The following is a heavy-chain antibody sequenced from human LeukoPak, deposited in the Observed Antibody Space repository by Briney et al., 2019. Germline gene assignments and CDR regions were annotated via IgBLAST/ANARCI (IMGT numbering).Heavy chain of an antibody. CDR1: GGSISSGDYY. CDR2: IYYSGST. D-gene: IGHD6-6*01. V-gene: IGHV4-30-4*01. CDR3: ARGTWSSSIDN. J-gene: IGHJ4*02. Sequence: SQTLSLTCTVSGGSISSGDYYWRWIRQPPGKGLEWIGYIYYSGSTYYNPSLKSRLTISGDTSKNQFSLRLSSVTAADTAVYYCARGTWSSSIDNWGQGTLVTVSS.